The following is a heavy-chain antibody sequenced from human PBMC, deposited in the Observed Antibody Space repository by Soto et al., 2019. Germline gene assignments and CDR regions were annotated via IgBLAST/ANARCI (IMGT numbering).Heavy chain of an antibody. J-gene: IGHJ5*02. CDR1: GYTFTGYY. CDR2: INPNSGGT. Sequence: ASVNVSFKTSGYTFTGYYIHWVRQAPGQGLEWMGWINPNSGGTNYAQKFQGRVTMTRDTSISTAYMELSRLRSDDTAVYYCARGPRAKVVPAATNWFDPWGQGTLVTVSS. D-gene: IGHD2-2*01. CDR3: ARGPRAKVVPAATNWFDP. V-gene: IGHV1-2*02.